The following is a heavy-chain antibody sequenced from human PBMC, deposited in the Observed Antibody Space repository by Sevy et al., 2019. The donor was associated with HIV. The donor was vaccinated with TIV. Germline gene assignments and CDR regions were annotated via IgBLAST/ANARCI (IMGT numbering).Heavy chain of an antibody. J-gene: IGHJ5*02. CDR2: IRYDGSNK. CDR1: GFTFSSYG. CDR3: AKGRPELYYDFWSGINWFDP. V-gene: IGHV3-30*02. D-gene: IGHD3-3*01. Sequence: GGSLRLSCAASGFTFSSYGMHWVRQAPGKGLEWVAFIRYDGSNKYYADSVKGRFTISRDNSKNTLYLQMNSLRAEDTAVYYCAKGRPELYYDFWSGINWFDPWGQGTLVTVSS.